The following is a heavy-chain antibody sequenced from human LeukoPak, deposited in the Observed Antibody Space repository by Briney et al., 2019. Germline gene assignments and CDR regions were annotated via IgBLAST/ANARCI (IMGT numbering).Heavy chain of an antibody. CDR3: AREGGYSYGFDS. CDR1: GDSMGSFY. CDR2: IYSSGTT. Sequence: SETLSLTCTVSGDSMGSFYWSWIRQSAGRGLEWIGHIYSSGTTKNNPSYRSRVTTSVDTSKNQFSLKLSSVTAADTAIYYCAREGGYSYGFDSWGQGTLVTVSS. D-gene: IGHD5-18*01. J-gene: IGHJ4*02. V-gene: IGHV4-4*07.